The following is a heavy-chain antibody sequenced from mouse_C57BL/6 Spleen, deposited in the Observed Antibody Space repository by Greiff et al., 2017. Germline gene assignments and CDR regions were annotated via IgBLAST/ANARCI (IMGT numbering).Heavy chain of an antibody. J-gene: IGHJ1*03. CDR1: GYAFSSYW. Sequence: QVQLQQSGAELVKPGASVKISCKASGYAFSSYWMNWVKQRPGKGLEWIGQIYPGDGDTNYNGKFKGKATLTADKSSSTAYMQLSSLTSEDSAVYFCARSSITTVVATDWYFDVWGTGTTVTVSS. V-gene: IGHV1-80*01. CDR2: IYPGDGDT. D-gene: IGHD1-1*01. CDR3: ARSSITTVVATDWYFDV.